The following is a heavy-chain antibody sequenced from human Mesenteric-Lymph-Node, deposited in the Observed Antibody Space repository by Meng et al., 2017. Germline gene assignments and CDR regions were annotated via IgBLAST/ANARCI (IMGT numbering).Heavy chain of an antibody. J-gene: IGHJ4*02. V-gene: IGHV1-18*01. CDR2: ISAYNGNT. Sequence: ASVKVSCKASGYTFTSYGISWVRQAPGQGLEWMGWISAYNGNTNYAQKLQGRVTMTTDTSTSTAYMELRSLRSEDTAVYYCARSEIGYCSGGSCYPIDYWGQGTLVTVSS. CDR3: ARSEIGYCSGGSCYPIDY. CDR1: GYTFTSYG. D-gene: IGHD2-15*01.